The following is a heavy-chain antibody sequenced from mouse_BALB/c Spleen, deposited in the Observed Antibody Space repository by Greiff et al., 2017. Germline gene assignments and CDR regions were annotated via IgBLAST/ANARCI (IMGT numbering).Heavy chain of an antibody. V-gene: IGHV5-6-4*01. D-gene: IGHD1-1*01. CDR1: GFTFSSYT. Sequence: EVQRVESGGGLVKPGGSLKLSCAASGFTFSSYTMSWVRQTPEKRLEWVATISSGGSYTYYPDSVKGRFTISRDNAKNTLYLQMSSLKSEDTAMYYCTRGDGPTEEYAMDYWGQGTSVTVSS. CDR3: TRGDGPTEEYAMDY. CDR2: ISSGGSYT. J-gene: IGHJ4*01.